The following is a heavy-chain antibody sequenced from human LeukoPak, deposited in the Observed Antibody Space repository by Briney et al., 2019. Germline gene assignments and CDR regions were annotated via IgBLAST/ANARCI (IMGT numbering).Heavy chain of an antibody. CDR3: ASMSQPSGSFDL. V-gene: IGHV4-4*07. Sequence: SETLSLTCTVSGDPISSCYWSWIRQPAGRGLGCIGRFHITRSTTYTPSLKSRVSISVDTSRNQFSLQLRSVTAADTAVYYCASMSQPSGSFDLWDQGTLVTVSS. CDR2: FHITRST. J-gene: IGHJ4*02. D-gene: IGHD3-10*01. CDR1: GDPISSCY.